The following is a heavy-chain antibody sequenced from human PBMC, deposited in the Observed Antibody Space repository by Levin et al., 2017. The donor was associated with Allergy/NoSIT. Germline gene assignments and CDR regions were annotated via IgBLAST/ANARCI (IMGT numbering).Heavy chain of an antibody. V-gene: IGHV3-15*01. CDR1: GFAFSSAS. CDR2: IKSETDGGTT. J-gene: IGHJ4*02. Sequence: GGSLRLSCAASGFAFSSASMGWVRQAPEKGLEWVGRIKSETDGGTTDYVAPVKGRFSVSRDDSKNMLYLQMNSLKGEDTAVYYCGTGGLGIWGQGTLVTVSS. CDR3: GTGGLGI. D-gene: IGHD5-12*01.